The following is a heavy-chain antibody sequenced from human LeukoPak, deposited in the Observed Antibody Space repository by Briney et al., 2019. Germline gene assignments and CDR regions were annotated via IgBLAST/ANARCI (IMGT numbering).Heavy chain of an antibody. CDR1: GFTFSRYG. CDR3: SKAADSSGWTRGAFDI. J-gene: IGHJ3*02. CDR2: IWYDGSNK. D-gene: IGHD6-19*01. Sequence: PGGSLRLSCTASGFTFSRYGMHWVRQAPGKGLEWVAVIWYDGSNKYYADSVKGRFTISRDNSKNTLYLQMNSLRAEDTAVYYCSKAADSSGWTRGAFDIWGQGTMVTVSS. V-gene: IGHV3-33*06.